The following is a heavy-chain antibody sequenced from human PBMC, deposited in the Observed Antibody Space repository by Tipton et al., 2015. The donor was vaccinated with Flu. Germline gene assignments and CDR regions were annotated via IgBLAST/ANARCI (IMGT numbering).Heavy chain of an antibody. D-gene: IGHD3-10*01. CDR1: GDSVNSGSYY. J-gene: IGHJ4*02. CDR3: ARGSGSGTYVIFEF. CDR2: IYASGST. V-gene: IGHV4-61*02. Sequence: TLSLTCTVSGDSVNSGSYYWTWVRQPAGKGLEWIGRIYASGSTNYNPSLKSRVTMSVDTSKNQFSLKLTSVTAADTAVYYCARGSGSGTYVIFEFWGQGTLVTVSS.